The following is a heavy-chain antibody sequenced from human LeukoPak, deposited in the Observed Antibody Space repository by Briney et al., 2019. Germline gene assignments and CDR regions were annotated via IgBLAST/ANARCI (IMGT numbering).Heavy chain of an antibody. CDR1: GFTFSSYG. V-gene: IGHV3-30*18. Sequence: PGRSLRLTCAAPGFTFSSYGMHWVRQAPGKGLEWVAVISYDGSNKYYADSVKGRFTISRDNSKNTLYLQMNSLRAEDTAVYYCAKPTVGATTYYFDYWGQGTLVTVSS. J-gene: IGHJ4*02. CDR2: ISYDGSNK. CDR3: AKPTVGATTYYFDY. D-gene: IGHD1-26*01.